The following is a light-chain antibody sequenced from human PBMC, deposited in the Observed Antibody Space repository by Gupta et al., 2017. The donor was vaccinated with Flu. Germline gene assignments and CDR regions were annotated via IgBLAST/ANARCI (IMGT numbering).Light chain of an antibody. CDR2: ASS. V-gene: IGLV1-40*01. CDR1: SFNIGAGHD. J-gene: IGLJ2*01. Sequence: SVLTQPPSVSGAPGQSVTISCTGSSFNIGAGHDIHWYQQLPGTAPNLLIFASSRRPSGVPDRFSGSKSGNSASLAITGLQVDDEADYYCQSYDNSLSGSAVFDGGTKVTVL. CDR3: QSYDNSLSGSAV.